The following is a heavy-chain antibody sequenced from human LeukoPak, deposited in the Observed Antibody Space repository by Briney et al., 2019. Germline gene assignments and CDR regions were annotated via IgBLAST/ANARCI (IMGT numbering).Heavy chain of an antibody. Sequence: PSETLSLTCTVSGGSISSYYWSWIRQPPGKGLEWIGYIYYSGSTNYNPSLKSRVTISVDTSKNQFSLKLSPVTAADTAVYYCARVTHYYGSGSYLLDPWGQGTLVTVSS. D-gene: IGHD3-10*01. J-gene: IGHJ5*02. CDR2: IYYSGST. V-gene: IGHV4-59*01. CDR3: ARVTHYYGSGSYLLDP. CDR1: GGSISSYY.